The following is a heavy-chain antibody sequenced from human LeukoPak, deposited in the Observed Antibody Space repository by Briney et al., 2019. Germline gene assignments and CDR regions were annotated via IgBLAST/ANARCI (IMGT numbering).Heavy chain of an antibody. CDR2: ISGSGGNT. D-gene: IGHD2/OR15-2a*01. CDR3: AKGRGNSAFYYLDA. V-gene: IGHV3-23*01. CDR1: GFTFSIYA. Sequence: PGRSLRLSCAASGFTFSIYAMSWVRQAPGKGLECVSGISGSGGNTYYPDSVKGRFTISRDNSKNTLNLQMNSLRVEDTAIYYCAKGRGNSAFYYLDAWGQGTLVTVSS. J-gene: IGHJ4*02.